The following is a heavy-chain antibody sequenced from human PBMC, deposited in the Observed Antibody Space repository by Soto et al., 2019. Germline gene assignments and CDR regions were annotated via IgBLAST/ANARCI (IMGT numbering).Heavy chain of an antibody. CDR3: AKTRLYDNNDYHRDGFDV. D-gene: IGHD5-12*01. V-gene: IGHV3-23*01. CDR1: GFRFWTYS. J-gene: IGHJ3*01. CDR2: ISGDGSAT. Sequence: EVKLLESGGGLVQPGESLRLSCAASGFRFWTYSMSWVRHAPGKGLEWVSGISGDGSATSYADSLKGRFTVSRDNSKYTLFLQMNTLRVEDRTVYYCAKTRLYDNNDYHRDGFDVWGPGTAVTVS.